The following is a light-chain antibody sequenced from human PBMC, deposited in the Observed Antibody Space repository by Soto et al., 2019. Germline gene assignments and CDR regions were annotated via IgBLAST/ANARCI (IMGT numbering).Light chain of an antibody. J-gene: IGLJ1*01. V-gene: IGLV2-14*01. CDR1: SSDGGGYNF. Sequence: QAAMTQPASVSGSPGQSITISCTGTSSDGGGYNFVSWYQQHPGKAPKLMIYDVTNRPSGVSSRVSGSKSGNTASLTIYGLQPDSDPDYYFLSFSSTASPWVLRTGTQGPVL. CDR2: DVT. CDR3: LSFSSTASPWV.